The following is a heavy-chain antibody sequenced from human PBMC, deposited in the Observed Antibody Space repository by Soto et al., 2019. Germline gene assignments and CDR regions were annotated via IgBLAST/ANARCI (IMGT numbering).Heavy chain of an antibody. CDR3: AKGPATSFLNWFDP. CDR1: GFTFSTYA. J-gene: IGHJ5*02. V-gene: IGHV3-23*01. CDR2: ISASGSSP. Sequence: SGGSLRLSCAASGFTFSTYAMSWVRQAPGRGLEWVSSISASGSSPYYADSVKGRFTISRDNSKNTLFLQMNSLRAEDTAFYHCAKGPATSFLNWFDPWGQGTLVTVSS.